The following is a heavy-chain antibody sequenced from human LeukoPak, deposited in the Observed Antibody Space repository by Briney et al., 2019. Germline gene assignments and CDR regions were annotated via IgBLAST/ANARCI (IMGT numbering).Heavy chain of an antibody. CDR1: GYTFTDYY. J-gene: IGHJ4*02. CDR3: ARANFLYCSSSTCLFDY. V-gene: IGHV1-2*03. D-gene: IGHD2-2*01. Sequence: LGASVKVSCKASGYTFTDYYMHWVQQAPGQGFEWMGWINPNDGDTNYAQKFQGRVTMTRDTSISTAHMEVSRLRSDDTAVYYCARANFLYCSSSTCLFDYWGQGTLVTVSS. CDR2: INPNDGDT.